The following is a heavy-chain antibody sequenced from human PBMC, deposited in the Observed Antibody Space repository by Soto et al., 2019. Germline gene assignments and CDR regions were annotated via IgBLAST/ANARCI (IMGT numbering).Heavy chain of an antibody. D-gene: IGHD5-12*01. Sequence: SETLSLTCTVSGGSISSSSYYWGWIRQPPGKGLEWIGSIYYSGSTYYNPSLKSRVTISVDTSKNQFSLKLSSVTAADTAVYYCARRGAYSGYDYFDYWGQGTLVTVPQ. V-gene: IGHV4-39*01. CDR3: ARRGAYSGYDYFDY. J-gene: IGHJ4*02. CDR1: GGSISSSSYY. CDR2: IYYSGST.